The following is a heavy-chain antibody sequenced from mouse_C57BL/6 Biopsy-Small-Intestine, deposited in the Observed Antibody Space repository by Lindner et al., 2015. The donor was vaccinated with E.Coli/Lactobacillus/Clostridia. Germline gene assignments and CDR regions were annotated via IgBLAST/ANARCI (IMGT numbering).Heavy chain of an antibody. CDR3: VRPAGNWFPY. CDR2: ISSGSSTI. CDR1: GFTFSDYG. D-gene: IGHD2-1*01. V-gene: IGHV5-17*01. Sequence: EVQLQESGGGLVKPGGSLKLSCAASGFTFSDYGMHWVRQAPEKGLEWVAYISSGSSTIYYADTVKGRFTISRDTAKNTLFLQMTSLRSEDSAMYYCVRPAGNWFPYWGQGTLVTVSA. J-gene: IGHJ3*01.